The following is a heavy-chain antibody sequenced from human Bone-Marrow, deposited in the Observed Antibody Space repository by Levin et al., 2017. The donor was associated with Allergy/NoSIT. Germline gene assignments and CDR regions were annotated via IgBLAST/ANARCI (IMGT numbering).Heavy chain of an antibody. CDR3: ARDYCNSTSCYPYSFYIDV. CDR2: IIPIFGTA. V-gene: IGHV1-69*13. Sequence: ASVKVSCKASGGTFSDYPITWVRQAPGQGLEWMGGIIPIFGTANYAQKFQGRVTITADESTSTAYMELSSLRSEDTAMYYCARDYCNSTSCYPYSFYIDVWGKGTTVTVSS. CDR1: GGTFSDYP. J-gene: IGHJ6*03. D-gene: IGHD2-2*01.